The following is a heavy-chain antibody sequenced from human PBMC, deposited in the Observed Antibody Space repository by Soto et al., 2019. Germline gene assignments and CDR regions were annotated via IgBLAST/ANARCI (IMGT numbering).Heavy chain of an antibody. V-gene: IGHV3-21*05. Sequence: GLSLRLSCAASGFSFSDYSMNWARQAPGKGLGGISHISIRVSYIFYADSGKGRFTVSXXXXXXSXFXKXXXLRPXDPAVDYCARERTAPYGLIDSWGQGTQVTVSS. CDR3: ARERTAPYGLIDS. D-gene: IGHD3-3*01. CDR1: GFSFSDYS. J-gene: IGHJ4*02. CDR2: ISIRVSYI.